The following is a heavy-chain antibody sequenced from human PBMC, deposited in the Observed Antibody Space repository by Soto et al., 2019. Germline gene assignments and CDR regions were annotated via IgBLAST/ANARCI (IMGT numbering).Heavy chain of an antibody. CDR2: ISWSSGTI. D-gene: IGHD6-19*01. CDR3: AKVGPRLVRPETCCYSIDV. V-gene: IGHV3-9*01. J-gene: IGHJ6*03. CDR1: GFTFGDYD. Sequence: EVQLVESGGGLVQPGRSLRLSCAASGFTFGDYDMHWDRQAPGTGLEWVSGISWSSGTIGYADSVKGRFTISRDNAKNPLYLQVDSLTAEDTSFYYCAKVGPRLVRPETCCYSIDVWGSGNAVTGSS.